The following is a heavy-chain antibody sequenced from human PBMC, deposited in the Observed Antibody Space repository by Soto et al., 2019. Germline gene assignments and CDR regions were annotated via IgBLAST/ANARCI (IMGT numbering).Heavy chain of an antibody. CDR1: GGSVSSGSYY. J-gene: IGHJ3*02. V-gene: IGHV4-61*01. D-gene: IGHD2-15*01. Sequence: QVQLQESGPGLVKPSETLSLTCTVSGGSVSSGSYYWSWIRQPPGKGLEWIGYIYYSGSTNYNPSLKSRVTISVDTSKNLFSLKLSTVTAADTAVYYCATGYSDAFDIWGQGTMVTVSS. CDR2: IYYSGST. CDR3: ATGYSDAFDI.